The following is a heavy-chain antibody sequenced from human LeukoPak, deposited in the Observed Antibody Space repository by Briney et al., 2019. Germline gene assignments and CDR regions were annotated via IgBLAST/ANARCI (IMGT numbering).Heavy chain of an antibody. Sequence: PSETLSLTCAVYGGSFSGYYWSWIRQPPGKGLEWIGEINHSGSTNYNPSLKSRVTISVDTSKNQFSLKLSSVTAADTAVYYCASRYSSGWYGGLGYWGQGTLVTVSS. D-gene: IGHD6-19*01. CDR1: GGSFSGYY. CDR3: ASRYSSGWYGGLGY. CDR2: INHSGST. V-gene: IGHV4-34*01. J-gene: IGHJ4*02.